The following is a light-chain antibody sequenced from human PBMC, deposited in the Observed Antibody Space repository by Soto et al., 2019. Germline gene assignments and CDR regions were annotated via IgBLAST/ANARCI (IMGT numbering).Light chain of an antibody. CDR1: QDISSW. J-gene: IGKJ3*01. CDR3: QQYIHFSRT. Sequence: DIQMTQSPSSVSASVGDRVTITCRASQDISSWLAWYQQKPGKAPKLLIYGSSTLESGVPSRFSGSGSGTDFTLTISGLQPKDFGTYYCQQYIHFSRTFGPGTKVHV. CDR2: GSS. V-gene: IGKV1-12*01.